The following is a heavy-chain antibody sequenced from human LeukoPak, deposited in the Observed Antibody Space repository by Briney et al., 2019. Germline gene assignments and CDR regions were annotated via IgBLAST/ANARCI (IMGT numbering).Heavy chain of an antibody. V-gene: IGHV3-7*01. Sequence: PGGSLRLSXAASGFTFRSYWMSWVRQAPGKGLEWVANINQGGSVKYYVDSVKGRFTISRDDAKNSLHVQMNSLRDEDTAVYYCARVGYSGWNLEYWGQGTLVTVSS. CDR2: INQGGSVK. CDR3: ARVGYSGWNLEY. CDR1: GFTFRSYW. D-gene: IGHD5-12*01. J-gene: IGHJ4*02.